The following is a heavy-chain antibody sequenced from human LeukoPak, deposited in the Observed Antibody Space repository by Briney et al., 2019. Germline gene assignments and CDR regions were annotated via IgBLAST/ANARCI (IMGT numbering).Heavy chain of an antibody. CDR1: GFIASSNY. CDR3: ARITYSASYYFDY. Sequence: GGPLRLSCAASGFIASSNYMSWVRQAPGKGLEWVSVIYSGGSTYYADSVKGRFTISRDSSKNTLYLQMNSLRAEDTAVYYCARITYSASYYFDYWGQGTLVTVSS. J-gene: IGHJ4*02. CDR2: IYSGGST. V-gene: IGHV3-66*01. D-gene: IGHD5-12*01.